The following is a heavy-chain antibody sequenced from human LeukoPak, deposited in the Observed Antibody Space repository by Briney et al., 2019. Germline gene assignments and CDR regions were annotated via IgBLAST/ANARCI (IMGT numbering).Heavy chain of an antibody. CDR3: ARGPSCTSTSCYTAGLFDY. Sequence: SVKGQFTISRDNAKNSLYLQMNSLRAGDTAVYYCARGPSCTSTSCYTAGLFDYWGQGTLVTVSS. J-gene: IGHJ4*02. V-gene: IGHV3-21*01. D-gene: IGHD2-2*01.